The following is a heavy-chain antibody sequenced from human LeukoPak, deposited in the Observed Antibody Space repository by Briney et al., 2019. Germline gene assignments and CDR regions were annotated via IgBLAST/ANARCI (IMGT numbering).Heavy chain of an antibody. CDR1: GYTFTSYG. CDR2: MNPNSGNT. J-gene: IGHJ6*03. V-gene: IGHV1-8*03. Sequence: ASVKVSCKASGYTFTSYGISWVRQATGQGLEWMGWMNPNSGNTGYAQKFQGRVTITRNTSISTAYMELSSLRSEDTAVYYCARGVRGVMVLGYYYMDVWGKGTTVTVSS. CDR3: ARGVRGVMVLGYYYMDV. D-gene: IGHD3-10*01.